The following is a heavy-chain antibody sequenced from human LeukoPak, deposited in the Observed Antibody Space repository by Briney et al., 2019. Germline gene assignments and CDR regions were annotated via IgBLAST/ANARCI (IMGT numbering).Heavy chain of an antibody. J-gene: IGHJ5*02. V-gene: IGHV1-18*01. CDR3: ARDGYCSSTSCFTYNWFDP. D-gene: IGHD2-2*02. CDR2: ISAYNGNT. CDR1: GYTFTSYG. Sequence: ASVRVSCKASGYTFTSYGIRWVRQAPGQGLEWMGWISAYNGNTNYAQKLQGRVTMTTDTSTSTAYMELRSLRSDDTAVYYCARDGYCSSTSCFTYNWFDPWGQGTLVTVSS.